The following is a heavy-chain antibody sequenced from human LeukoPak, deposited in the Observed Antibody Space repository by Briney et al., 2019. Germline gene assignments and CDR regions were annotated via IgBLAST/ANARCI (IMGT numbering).Heavy chain of an antibody. J-gene: IGHJ3*01. D-gene: IGHD5-18*01. CDR1: GFTFTTYE. V-gene: IGHV3-48*03. Sequence: PGGSLRLSCAGYGFTFTTYEMNWVRQAPGKGLEWISYIRSSGSSIYYTDSVKGRFTISRDNAKNSLYLQMHSLRDEDTAVYYCVRGGNYGYLWNAFDVWGQGTMVTISS. CDR2: IRSSGSSI. CDR3: VRGGNYGYLWNAFDV.